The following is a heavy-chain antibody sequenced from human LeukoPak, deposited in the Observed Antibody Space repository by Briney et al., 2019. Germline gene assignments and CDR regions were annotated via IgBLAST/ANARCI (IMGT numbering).Heavy chain of an antibody. D-gene: IGHD6-13*01. J-gene: IGHJ6*02. Sequence: SQTLSLTCAISGDSVSSNSAAWNWIRQSPSRGLEWLGRTYYRSKWYNDYAVSVKSRITINPDTSKNQFSLQLNSVTPEDTAVYYCAYSSSWYFSAYYYYGMDVWGQGTTVTVSS. CDR3: AYSSSWYFSAYYYYGMDV. CDR2: TYYRSKWYN. CDR1: GDSVSSNSAA. V-gene: IGHV6-1*01.